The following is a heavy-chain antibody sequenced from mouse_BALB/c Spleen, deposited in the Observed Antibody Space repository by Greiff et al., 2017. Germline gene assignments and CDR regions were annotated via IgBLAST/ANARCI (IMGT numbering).Heavy chain of an antibody. CDR3: AREGGYLYWYFDV. J-gene: IGHJ1*01. Sequence: QVQLKQSGPGLVAPSQSLSITCTVSGFSLTSYGVHWVRQPPGKGLEWLGVIWAGGSTNYNSALMSRLSISKDNSKSQVFLKMNSLQTDDTAMYYCAREGGYLYWYFDVWGAGTTVTVSS. CDR1: GFSLTSYG. V-gene: IGHV2-9*02. CDR2: IWAGGST. D-gene: IGHD2-3*01.